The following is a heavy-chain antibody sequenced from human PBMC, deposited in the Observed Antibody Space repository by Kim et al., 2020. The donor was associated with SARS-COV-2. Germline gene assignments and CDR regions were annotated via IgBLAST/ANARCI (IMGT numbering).Heavy chain of an antibody. CDR1: GYTFTSHG. V-gene: IGHV1-18*01. Sequence: ASVKVSYKASGYTFTSHGISWVRQAPGQGLEWMGWISGFIGNAKYEQKFQGRVTLTTDTSTSTAYMELKSLRSDDTAVYYWARVRTGRFHFYYMDVWGKG. CDR3: ARVRTGRFHFYYMDV. D-gene: IGHD2-21*01. CDR2: ISGFIGNA. J-gene: IGHJ6*03.